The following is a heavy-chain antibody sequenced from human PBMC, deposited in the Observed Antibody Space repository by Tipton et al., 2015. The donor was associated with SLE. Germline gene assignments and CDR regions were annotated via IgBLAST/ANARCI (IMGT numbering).Heavy chain of an antibody. D-gene: IGHD3-10*01. CDR1: GGSISSYY. Sequence: LRLSCTVSGGSISSYYWGWIRQPPGKGLEWIGSIYYSGSTYYNPSLKSRVTISVDTSKNQFSLKLSSVTAADTAVYYCASPYGSGSYGDYWGQGTLVTVSS. J-gene: IGHJ4*02. V-gene: IGHV4-39*01. CDR3: ASPYGSGSYGDY. CDR2: IYYSGST.